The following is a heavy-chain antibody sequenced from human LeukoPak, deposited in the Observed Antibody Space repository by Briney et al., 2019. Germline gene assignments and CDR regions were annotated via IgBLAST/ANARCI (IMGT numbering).Heavy chain of an antibody. Sequence: SETLSLTCTVSGGSITNYYWTWIRQPPGKGLEWIGYIHYSGSTNYNPSLKSRVTISVDTSKNQFSLKLSSVTAADTAVYYCARARGNWFDPWGQGTLVTVCS. J-gene: IGHJ5*02. CDR2: IHYSGST. CDR1: GGSITNYY. V-gene: IGHV4-59*01. CDR3: ARARGNWFDP.